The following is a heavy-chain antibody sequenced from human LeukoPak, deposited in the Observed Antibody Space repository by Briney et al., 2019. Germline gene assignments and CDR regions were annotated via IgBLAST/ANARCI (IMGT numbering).Heavy chain of an antibody. V-gene: IGHV1-8*01. CDR1: GYTFTSYD. D-gene: IGHD2-21*01. J-gene: IGHJ6*03. Sequence: ASVKVSCKASGYTFTSYDINWVRQATGPGLEWMGWMNPNSGNTGYAQKFQGRVTMTRNTSISTAYMELSSLRSEDTAVYYCARGRRRVAALGIKYYYYMDVWGKGTTVTVSS. CDR3: ARGRRRVAALGIKYYYYMDV. CDR2: MNPNSGNT.